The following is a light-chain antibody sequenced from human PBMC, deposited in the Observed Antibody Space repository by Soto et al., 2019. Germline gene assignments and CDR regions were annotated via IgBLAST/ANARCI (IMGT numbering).Light chain of an antibody. J-gene: IGKJ1*01. CDR3: QLQLET. V-gene: IGKV3-20*01. CDR1: QSVSSSY. Sequence: EIVLTQSPGTLSLSPGERATLSCRASQSVSSSYLAWYQQKPGQAPRLLIYGASSRATGIPDRFSGSGSGTDFTLTISRLEPEDFAVYYGQLQLETFGQGTKVEIK. CDR2: GAS.